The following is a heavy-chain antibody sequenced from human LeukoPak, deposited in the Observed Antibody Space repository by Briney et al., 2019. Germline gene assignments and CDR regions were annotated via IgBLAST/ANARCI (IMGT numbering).Heavy chain of an antibody. D-gene: IGHD3-3*01. CDR2: ISSRSTPI. CDR3: ARETGSGYYHYFDY. CDR1: GFTFSNYS. Sequence: GGSLRLSCAASGFTFSNYSMNWVRQAPGKGLEWVSYISSRSTPIHYADSVKGRFSISRDNAKNSVYLQMNSLRAEDTAVYYCARETGSGYYHYFDYWGQGTLVTVSS. V-gene: IGHV3-48*01. J-gene: IGHJ4*02.